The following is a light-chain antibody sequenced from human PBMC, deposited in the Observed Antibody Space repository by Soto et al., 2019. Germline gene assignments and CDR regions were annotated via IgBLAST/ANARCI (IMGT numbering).Light chain of an antibody. CDR3: QQYGSSPIT. J-gene: IGKJ1*01. CDR1: QSVASNY. V-gene: IGKV3-20*01. CDR2: GAS. Sequence: EIVLTQSPVTLSLSPGERATLSCRASQSVASNYLAWYQQKPGQAPRLLIYGASSRATGIPDRFSGSGSGTDFTLTISRLEPEDFAVYYCQQYGSSPITFGQGTKVDIK.